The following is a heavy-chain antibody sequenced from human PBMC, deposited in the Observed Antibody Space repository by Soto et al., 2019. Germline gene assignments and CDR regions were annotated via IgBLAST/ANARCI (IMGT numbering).Heavy chain of an antibody. Sequence: PGGSLRLSCAASGFTFSSYGMHWVRQAPGKGQEWVAVISYDGSNKYYADSVKGRFTISRDNSKNTLYPQMNSLRAEDTAVYYCAKDGGSSWFAFDIWGQGTRVTLSS. J-gene: IGHJ3*02. CDR1: GFTFSSYG. V-gene: IGHV3-30*18. D-gene: IGHD6-13*01. CDR2: ISYDGSNK. CDR3: AKDGGSSWFAFDI.